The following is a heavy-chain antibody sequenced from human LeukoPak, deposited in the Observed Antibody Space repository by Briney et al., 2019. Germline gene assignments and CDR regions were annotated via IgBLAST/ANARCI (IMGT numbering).Heavy chain of an antibody. CDR3: AKDDIAVAGTLNY. CDR2: IRYDGNIK. D-gene: IGHD6-19*01. V-gene: IGHV3-30*02. J-gene: IGHJ4*02. Sequence: GGSLRLSCVASGFTFSSYGMHWVRQTPGKGLEWVAFIRYDGNIKYYADSVKGRFTISRDNSKNTLYLQMNSLRAEDTAVYYCAKDDIAVAGTLNYWGQGTLVTVSS. CDR1: GFTFSSYG.